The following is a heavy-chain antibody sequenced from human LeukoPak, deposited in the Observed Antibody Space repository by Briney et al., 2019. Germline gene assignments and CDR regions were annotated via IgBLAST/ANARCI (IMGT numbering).Heavy chain of an antibody. Sequence: PSETLSLTCSVSGGSISSSSSYWGWIRQPPGKGLEWIGSIYYSGSSFDNPALKSRVTISVDTSKNQFSLKLSSVTAADTAVYYCARSVEGYCSGGSCYSYYYYMDVWGKGTTVTVSS. V-gene: IGHV4-39*07. CDR2: IYYSGSS. J-gene: IGHJ6*03. CDR3: ARSVEGYCSGGSCYSYYYYMDV. D-gene: IGHD2-15*01. CDR1: GGSISSSSSY.